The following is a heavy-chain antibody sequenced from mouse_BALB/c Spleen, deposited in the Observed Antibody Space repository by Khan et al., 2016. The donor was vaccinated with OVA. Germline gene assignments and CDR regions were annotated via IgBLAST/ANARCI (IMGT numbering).Heavy chain of an antibody. CDR2: ISYGSATI. J-gene: IGHJ1*01. Sequence: EVELVESGGGLVQPGGSRKLSCAASGFTFSSFGMHWVRQAPEKGLEWVTYISYGSATIYYADTVKGRFTISRDKPKNTLLLKMTSLRSEDTAMYYCARSMITTWYFDVWGAGTTVTVSA. D-gene: IGHD2-4*01. CDR3: ARSMITTWYFDV. CDR1: GFTFSSFG. V-gene: IGHV5-17*02.